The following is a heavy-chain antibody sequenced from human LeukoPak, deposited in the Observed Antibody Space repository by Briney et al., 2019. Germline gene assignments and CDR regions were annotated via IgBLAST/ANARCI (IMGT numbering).Heavy chain of an antibody. J-gene: IGHJ6*03. CDR3: ARLRGSKIFGVVILDYYMDV. V-gene: IGHV4-38-2*01. CDR1: GYSISRGYY. CDR2: IFQSGPT. D-gene: IGHD3-3*01. Sequence: PSETLSLTCAVSGYSISRGYYWGWIRQPPGTGLVWLVSIFQSGPTYYYPSLKSRLTISRDTSKNQFSLTQHCVTTANTAVYFCARLRGSKIFGVVILDYYMDVWGKGTTVTISS.